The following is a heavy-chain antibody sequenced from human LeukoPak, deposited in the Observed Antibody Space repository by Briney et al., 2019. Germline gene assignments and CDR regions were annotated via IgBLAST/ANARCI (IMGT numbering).Heavy chain of an antibody. CDR2: IKQDGSEK. CDR1: VFTFSSYW. Sequence: GGSLRLSCAASVFTFSSYWMSWVRQAPGKGLEWVANIKQDGSEKYYVDSVKGRFTISRDNAKNSLYLQMNSLRAEDTAVYYCARTNYDILTGPSSLFDYWGQGTLVTVSS. CDR3: ARTNYDILTGPSSLFDY. D-gene: IGHD3-9*01. V-gene: IGHV3-7*01. J-gene: IGHJ4*02.